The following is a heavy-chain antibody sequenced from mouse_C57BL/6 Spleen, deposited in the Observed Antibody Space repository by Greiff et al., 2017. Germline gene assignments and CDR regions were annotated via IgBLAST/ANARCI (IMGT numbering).Heavy chain of an antibody. CDR3: AREGASYGSSYYFDY. D-gene: IGHD1-1*01. V-gene: IGHV1-61*01. CDR2: IYPSDSET. J-gene: IGHJ2*01. CDR1: GYTFTSYW. Sequence: QVQLQQPGAELVRPGSSVKLSCKASGYTFTSYWMDWVKQRPGQGLEWIGNIYPSDSETHYNQKFKDKATLTVDKSSSTAYMQLSSLTSEDSAVYYCAREGASYGSSYYFDYWGQGTTLTVSS.